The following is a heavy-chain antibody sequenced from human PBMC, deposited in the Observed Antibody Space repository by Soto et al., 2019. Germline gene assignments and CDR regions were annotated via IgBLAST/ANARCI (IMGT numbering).Heavy chain of an antibody. CDR3: AKEVQPAVTRRSYHNYYGMDV. CDR2: ISYDGTNI. CDR1: GFTFSNYN. Sequence: QVQVAESGGGVVQPGGSLRISCAVSGFTFSNYNMYWVRQAPGKGLEGVASISYDGTNIKYGESVKGRFTVSRENSEFMVFLEMSSLRIEDTAVYYCAKEVQPAVTRRSYHNYYGMDVWGQGTTVTVSS. D-gene: IGHD4-17*01. J-gene: IGHJ6*02. V-gene: IGHV3-30*18.